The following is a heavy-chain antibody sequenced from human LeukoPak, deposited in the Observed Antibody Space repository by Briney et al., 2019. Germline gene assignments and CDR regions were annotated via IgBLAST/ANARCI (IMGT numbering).Heavy chain of an antibody. CDR1: GGSISSGGYY. CDR3: ARVFGYYDSSGYIFDY. D-gene: IGHD3-22*01. CDR2: IYYSGST. V-gene: IGHV4-31*03. J-gene: IGHJ4*02. Sequence: SETLSLTCTVSGGSISSGGYYWSWIRQHPGKGLEWIGYIYYSGSTYYSPSLKSRVTISVDTSKNQFSLKLSSVTAADTAVYYCARVFGYYDSSGYIFDYWGQGTLVTVSS.